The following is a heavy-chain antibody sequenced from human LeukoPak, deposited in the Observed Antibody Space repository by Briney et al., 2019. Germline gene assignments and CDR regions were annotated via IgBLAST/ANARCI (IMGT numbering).Heavy chain of an antibody. CDR3: AKNLYDDSGYYPNDALDV. CDR1: GFKFSTYG. Sequence: GRSLRLSCAASGFKFSTYGMNWVRQAPGKGLEWVSIISNDERNTHYVDSVEGRFTISRDNSKNMLYLQMNSLRVEDTAIYYCAKNLYDDSGYYPNDALDVWGRGTMVIVSS. CDR2: ISNDERNT. D-gene: IGHD3-22*01. V-gene: IGHV3-30*18. J-gene: IGHJ3*01.